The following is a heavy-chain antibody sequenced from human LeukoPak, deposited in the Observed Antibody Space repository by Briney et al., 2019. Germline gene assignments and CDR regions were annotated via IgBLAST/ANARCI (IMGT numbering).Heavy chain of an antibody. CDR3: AKDGMATIYYWYFDL. D-gene: IGHD5-24*01. V-gene: IGHV3-23*01. CDR2: ISGSGGST. J-gene: IGHJ2*01. CDR1: GFTFSTYA. Sequence: GGSLRLSCEASGFTFSTYAMSWVRQAPGKGLEWVPAISGSGGSTHYADSVKGRFTISRDNSKNTLYLQMSSLRAEDTAVYYCAKDGMATIYYWYFDLWGRGTLVTVSS.